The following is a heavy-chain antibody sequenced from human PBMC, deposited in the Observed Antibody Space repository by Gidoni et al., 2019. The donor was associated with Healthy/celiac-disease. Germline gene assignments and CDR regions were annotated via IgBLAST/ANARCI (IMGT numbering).Heavy chain of an antibody. CDR1: GGSFSGYY. CDR3: ARVRKDPRGSWFDP. V-gene: IGHV4-34*01. CDR2: INHSGST. D-gene: IGHD3-10*01. Sequence: QVQLQQWGAGLLKPSETLSLTCAVYGGSFSGYYWSWIRQPPGKGLEWIGEINHSGSTNYNPSLKSRVTISVDTSKNQFSLKLSSVTAADTAVYYCARVRKDPRGSWFDPWGQGTLVTVSS. J-gene: IGHJ5*02.